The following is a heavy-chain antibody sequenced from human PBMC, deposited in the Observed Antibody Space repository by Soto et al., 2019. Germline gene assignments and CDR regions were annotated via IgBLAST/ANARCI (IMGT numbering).Heavy chain of an antibody. CDR2: IYRSGNT. J-gene: IGHJ5*02. V-gene: IGHV4-38-2*01. D-gene: IGHD3-10*01. CDR3: ARAYYYGVAGWFDP. Sequence: SETLCLTCAVSGYSISSGYYWGWIRQPPGKGLEWIGSIYRSGNTYYNPSLKSRVTISVDTSKNQFSLKLSSVTAADTAVYSCARAYYYGVAGWFDPWGPGTLVTVSS. CDR1: GYSISSGYY.